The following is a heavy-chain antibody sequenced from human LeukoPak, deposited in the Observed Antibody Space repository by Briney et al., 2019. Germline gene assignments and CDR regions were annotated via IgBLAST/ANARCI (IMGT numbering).Heavy chain of an antibody. CDR3: ARASRGHYYGSGSYRYYFDY. D-gene: IGHD3-10*01. J-gene: IGHJ4*02. V-gene: IGHV1-2*02. CDR1: GYTFTGYY. Sequence: ASVKVSCKASGYTFTGYYMHWVRQAPGQGLEWMGWINPNSGGTNYAQKFQGRVTMTRDTSISTAYMELSRLRSDDTAVYYCARASRGHYYGSGSYRYYFDYWGQGTLVTVSS. CDR2: INPNSGGT.